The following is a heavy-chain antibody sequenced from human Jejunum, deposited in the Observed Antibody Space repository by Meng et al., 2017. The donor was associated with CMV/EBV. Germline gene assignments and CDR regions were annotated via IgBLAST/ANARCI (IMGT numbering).Heavy chain of an antibody. V-gene: IGHV3-30*02. D-gene: IGHD4-11*01. CDR1: GFTISSFG. CDR2: IRYDGSIR. J-gene: IGHJ6*02. CDR3: AKDLDYMGGMDV. Sequence: AASGFTISSFGLHWVRRAPGKGLEWVAFIRYDGSIRYYGHAVKGRFTISRDNSKNTLYLQMRSLTVEDRGVYYCAKDLDYMGGMDVWGQGTTVTVSS.